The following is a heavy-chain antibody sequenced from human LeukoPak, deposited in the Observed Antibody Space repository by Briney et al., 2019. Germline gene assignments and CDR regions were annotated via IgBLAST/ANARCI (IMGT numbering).Heavy chain of an antibody. CDR3: ARGAAAAGTDAFDI. CDR2: MNPNSGNT. CDR1: GYTFTSYD. V-gene: IGHV1-8*03. J-gene: IGHJ3*02. D-gene: IGHD6-13*01. Sequence: ASVKVSCKASGYTFTSYDINWVRQATGQGREWMGWMNPNSGNTAYAQQFQGRVTITRNTSISTAYMELSSLISGGSAAYCCARGAAAAGTDAFDIWGKRAIVTVSS.